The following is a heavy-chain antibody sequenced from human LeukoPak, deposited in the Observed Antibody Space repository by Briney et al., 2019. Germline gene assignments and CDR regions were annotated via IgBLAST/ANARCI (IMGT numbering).Heavy chain of an antibody. V-gene: IGHV4-4*07. J-gene: IGHJ6*03. CDR3: ARERYGNYYYYMDV. CDR1: GGSISSYY. CDR2: IYTSGST. Sequence: PSETLSLTCTVSGGSISSYYWSWIWQPAGKGLEWIGRIYTSGSTNYNPSLKSRVTISVDKSKNQFSLKLSSVTAADTAVYYCARERYGNYYYYMDVWGKGTTVTVSS. D-gene: IGHD3-10*01.